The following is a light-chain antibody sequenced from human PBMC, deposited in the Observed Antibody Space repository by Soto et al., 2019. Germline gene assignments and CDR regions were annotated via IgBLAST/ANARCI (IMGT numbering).Light chain of an antibody. CDR1: QSMTRTY. V-gene: IGKV3-20*01. CDR3: HQYDNAPLT. Sequence: EIVLMQSPGTLALSPGERATLSCRASQSMTRTYIAWYQKKPGQAPRLLIYAASIRAPGIPDKFSATGSGTDYSLTIDRLEPEDSAVYYCHQYDNAPLTFGQGTKVEIK. CDR2: AAS. J-gene: IGKJ2*01.